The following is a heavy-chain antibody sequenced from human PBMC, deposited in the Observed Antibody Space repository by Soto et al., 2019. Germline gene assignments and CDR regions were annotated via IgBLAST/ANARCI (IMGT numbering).Heavy chain of an antibody. J-gene: IGHJ3*02. D-gene: IGHD5-18*01. CDR1: GFTFSSYW. CDR2: IKQDGSEK. Sequence: ELQLVESGGGLVQPGGSQRLSCAASGFTFSSYWMSWVRQAPGKGLEWVANIKQDGSEKYYVDSVKGRFTISRDNAKNSLYLQMNSLRAEDTAVYYCARDLVPPYSYGNDAFDIWGQGTMVTVSS. V-gene: IGHV3-7*01. CDR3: ARDLVPPYSYGNDAFDI.